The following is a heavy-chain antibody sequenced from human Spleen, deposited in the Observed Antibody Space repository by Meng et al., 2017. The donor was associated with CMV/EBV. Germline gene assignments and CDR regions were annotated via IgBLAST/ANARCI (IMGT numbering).Heavy chain of an antibody. CDR3: ARDARSTSYYYYGMDV. V-gene: IGHV4-59*01. Sequence: SETLSLTRTVSGGSISSYYWSWIRQPPGKGLEWIGYIYYSGSTNYNPSLKSRVTISVDTSKNQFSLKLSSVTAADTAVYYCARDARSTSYYYYGMDVWGQGTTVTVSS. J-gene: IGHJ6*02. CDR2: IYYSGST. D-gene: IGHD2-2*01. CDR1: GGSISSYY.